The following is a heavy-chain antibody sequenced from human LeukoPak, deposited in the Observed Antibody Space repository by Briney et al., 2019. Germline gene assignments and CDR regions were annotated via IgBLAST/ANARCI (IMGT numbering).Heavy chain of an antibody. V-gene: IGHV3-33*01. J-gene: IGHJ4*02. CDR1: GFTFSSYD. Sequence: GGSLRLSCVASGFTFSSYDMHWVRQAPGKGLEWVALIWYDGSNKYYADSVKGRFTISRDNSKNTLYLQMNSLRAEDTAVYYCARRGIGAYYFDYWGQGILVAVSS. CDR2: IWYDGSNK. CDR3: ARRGIGAYYFDY.